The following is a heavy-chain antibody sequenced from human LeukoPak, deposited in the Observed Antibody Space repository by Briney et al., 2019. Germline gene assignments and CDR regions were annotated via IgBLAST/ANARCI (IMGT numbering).Heavy chain of an antibody. CDR1: GFTFRSYA. CDR3: ARDHPANEHKSQELFYYYHYYGMDV. D-gene: IGHD3-3*01. V-gene: IGHV3-30*04. CDR2: ISYDGSNK. J-gene: IGHJ6*04. Sequence: GGSLRLSCAAPGFTFRSYAMYRVREALGKGLEWGAVISYDGSNKYYADSVKSRFTISRDNSKNTLYLQMNSLRAENTAVYYCARDHPANEHKSQELFYYYHYYGMDVWGKGTTVTVSS.